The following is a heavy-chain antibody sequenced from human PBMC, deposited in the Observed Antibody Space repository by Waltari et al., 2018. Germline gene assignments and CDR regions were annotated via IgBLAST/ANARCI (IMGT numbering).Heavy chain of an antibody. V-gene: IGHV1-69-2*01. CDR2: VGPEDGET. CDR3: ATNPGFGVVITRYYYYYMDV. CDR1: GYTFTDYY. J-gene: IGHJ6*03. Sequence: EVQLVQSGAEVKKPGATVKISCKASGYTFTDYYMHWVQQAPGKGLEWMGRVGPEDGETIYAEKFQGRGTITADTSTDTAYMGLSSLGSEDTAVYYCATNPGFGVVITRYYYYYMDVWGKGTTVTVSS. D-gene: IGHD3-3*01.